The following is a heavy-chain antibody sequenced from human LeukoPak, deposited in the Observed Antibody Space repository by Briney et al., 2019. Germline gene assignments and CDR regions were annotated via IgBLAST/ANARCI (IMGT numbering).Heavy chain of an antibody. CDR3: ASLEKDV. CDR1: GFTFSSYG. V-gene: IGHV3-23*01. Sequence: GGSLRLSCAASGFTFSSYGMRWVRQAPGKGLEWVSAISGSGGSTYYADSVKGRFTISRDNAKNSLYLQMNSLRAEDTAVYYCASLEKDVWGKGTTVTVSS. J-gene: IGHJ6*04. D-gene: IGHD5-24*01. CDR2: ISGSGGST.